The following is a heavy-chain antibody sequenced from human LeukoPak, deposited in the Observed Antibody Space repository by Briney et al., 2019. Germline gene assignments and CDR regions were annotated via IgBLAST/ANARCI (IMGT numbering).Heavy chain of an antibody. V-gene: IGHV4-59*08. J-gene: IGHJ4*02. Sequence: SETLSLTCTVSGGSISSYYWSWIRQPPGKGLEWIGYIYYSGSTNYNPSLKRRVTISVDTSKNQFSLKLRSVTAADTAVYYCARTTSGSYFDYWGQGTLVTVSS. CDR2: IYYSGST. CDR3: ARTTSGSYFDY. CDR1: GGSISSYY. D-gene: IGHD1-26*01.